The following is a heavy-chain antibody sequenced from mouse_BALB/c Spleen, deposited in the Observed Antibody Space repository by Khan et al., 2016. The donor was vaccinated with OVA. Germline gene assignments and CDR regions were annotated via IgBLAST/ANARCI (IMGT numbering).Heavy chain of an antibody. CDR1: GYSITSDYA. Sequence: EVQLQESGPGLVKPSQSLSLTCTVTGYSITSDYAWNWIRQFPGNKLEWMGYISYSGRTSYNPSLTSRISITRDTSKNQFFLQLNSVTTEDNATYYCARSVTITTVVATDFDYWGQGTTLTVSS. V-gene: IGHV3-2*02. CDR3: ARSVTITTVVATDFDY. CDR2: ISYSGRT. J-gene: IGHJ2*01. D-gene: IGHD1-1*01.